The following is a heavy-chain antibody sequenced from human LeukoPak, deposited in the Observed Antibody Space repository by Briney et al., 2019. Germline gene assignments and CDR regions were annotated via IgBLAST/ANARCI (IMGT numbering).Heavy chain of an antibody. Sequence: SETLSLTCTVSDGSISSGDYYWSWIRQPPGKGLEWIGYIYYSGSTYYNPSLKSRVTISVDTSKNQFSLKLSSVTAADTAVYYCARVGFYGDYASDYWGQGTLVTVSS. CDR1: DGSISSGDYY. CDR3: ARVGFYGDYASDY. CDR2: IYYSGST. V-gene: IGHV4-30-4*01. D-gene: IGHD4-17*01. J-gene: IGHJ4*02.